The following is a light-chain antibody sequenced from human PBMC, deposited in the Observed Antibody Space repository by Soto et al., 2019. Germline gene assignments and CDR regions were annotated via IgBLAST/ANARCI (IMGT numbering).Light chain of an antibody. CDR1: QSVSSN. V-gene: IGKV3D-15*01. Sequence: EIVMTQSPATLSVSPGERATLSCRASQSVSSNLAWYQQERGQAPRLLIYGASTRATGIPARFSGSGSGTEFTLTISSLQSEDSAVYYCQQYHNWPPYTFGQGTKLEIK. CDR3: QQYHNWPPYT. J-gene: IGKJ2*01. CDR2: GAS.